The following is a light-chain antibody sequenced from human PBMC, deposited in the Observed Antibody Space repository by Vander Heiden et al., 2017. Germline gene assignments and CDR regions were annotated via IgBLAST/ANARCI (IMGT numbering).Light chain of an antibody. CDR2: AAS. CDR1: QSISSY. V-gene: IGKV1-39*01. CDR3: QQSYSTPYT. Sequence: DIQMTQSPSSLSAAVGDRVTITCRASQSISSYLNWYHQQPGNAPKLLIYAASSLQSGVSSRFSGSGSGTDFTVPISSLQPEDFATYHCQQSYSTPYTFGQGTKVEIK. J-gene: IGKJ2*01.